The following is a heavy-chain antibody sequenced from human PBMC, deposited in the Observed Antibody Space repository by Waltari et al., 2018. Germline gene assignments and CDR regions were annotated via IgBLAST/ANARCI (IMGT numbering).Heavy chain of an antibody. CDR1: GDSAPSHSAA. CDR2: TYYRSKWYN. Sequence: QVQLHQSGPGLVQPSQTLPLTCSIPGDSAPSHSAAWNWIRQSPSRGLEWLGRTYYRSKWYNDYALSVKSRITINPDTSKNQFSLQLNSVTPEDTAIYYCARARVGAFDIWGQGTMVTVSS. CDR3: ARARVGAFDI. V-gene: IGHV6-1*01. J-gene: IGHJ3*02. D-gene: IGHD1-26*01.